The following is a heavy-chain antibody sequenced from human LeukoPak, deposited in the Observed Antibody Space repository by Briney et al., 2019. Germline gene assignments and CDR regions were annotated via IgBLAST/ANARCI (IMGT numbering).Heavy chain of an antibody. V-gene: IGHV3-21*01. D-gene: IGHD1-1*01. Sequence: GRSLRLSCAASGFTFSSYSMNWVRQAPGKGLEWVSSISSSSSYIYYADSVKGRFTISRDNAKNSLYLQMNSLRAEDTAVYYCARDVGATGTRFYYYYGMDVWGQGTTVTVSS. CDR1: GFTFSSYS. CDR3: ARDVGATGTRFYYYYGMDV. J-gene: IGHJ6*02. CDR2: ISSSSSYI.